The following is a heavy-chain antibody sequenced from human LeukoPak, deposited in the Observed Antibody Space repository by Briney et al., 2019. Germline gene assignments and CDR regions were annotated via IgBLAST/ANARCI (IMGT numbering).Heavy chain of an antibody. J-gene: IGHJ4*02. D-gene: IGHD6-13*01. V-gene: IGHV1-18*01. Sequence: ASVKVSFKAAGDSFTIYGISWVRLAPGQGLEWMGWISAYNGNTNYAQKLQGRVTMTTDTSTSTAYMELRSLRSDDTAVYYCAREMRQQPAAGGRAADYWGQGTLVTVSS. CDR2: ISAYNGNT. CDR3: AREMRQQPAAGGRAADY. CDR1: GDSFTIYG.